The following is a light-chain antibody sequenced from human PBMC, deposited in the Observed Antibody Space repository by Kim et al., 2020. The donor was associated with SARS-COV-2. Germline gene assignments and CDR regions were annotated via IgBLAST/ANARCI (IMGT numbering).Light chain of an antibody. CDR2: GAS. V-gene: IGKV3-20*01. Sequence: SPRDRATLSCRASQTISKNSLAWYQQKPTQAPRLLIYGASSRATGIPDRFSGSGSGTDFTLTIASLEPEDFAVYFCQQYDDSRGCTFGQGTKLEI. CDR3: QQYDDSRGCT. J-gene: IGKJ2*02. CDR1: QTISKNS.